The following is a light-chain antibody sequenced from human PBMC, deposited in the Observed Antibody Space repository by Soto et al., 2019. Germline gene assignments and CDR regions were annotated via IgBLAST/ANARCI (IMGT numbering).Light chain of an antibody. V-gene: IGLV2-14*01. J-gene: IGLJ1*01. CDR1: SSDVGGYNF. CDR3: SSYTSSSTVV. Sequence: QSALTQPAFVSGSPGQSITISCTGTSSDVGGYNFVSWYQQYPGKVPKLMIYDVTNRPSGVSNRFSGSKSSNTASLTISGLQAEDEADYYCSSYTSSSTVVFGAGTKVTVL. CDR2: DVT.